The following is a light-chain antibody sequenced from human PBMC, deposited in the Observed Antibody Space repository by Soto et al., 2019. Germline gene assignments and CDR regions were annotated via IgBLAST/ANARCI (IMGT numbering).Light chain of an antibody. CDR3: QQRSNWRIT. CDR1: QSISSY. Sequence: DIQMTQSPSSLSASVGDRVTITCRASQSISSYLNWYQQKPGKAPKLLIYAASSLQSGVPSRFSGSGSGTEFTLTISSLEPEDFAVYYCQQRSNWRITFGQGTRLEI. CDR2: AAS. J-gene: IGKJ5*01. V-gene: IGKV1-39*01.